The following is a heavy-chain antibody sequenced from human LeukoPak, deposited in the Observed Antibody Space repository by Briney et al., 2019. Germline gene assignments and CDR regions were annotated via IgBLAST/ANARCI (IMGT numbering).Heavy chain of an antibody. Sequence: GGSLRLSCAASGFTFSSYSMNWVRQAPGKGLEWVSSISSSSSHTYYADSVQGRFTIARDNAKNSLYLQMNSLRVEDTAVYYCARDSIAARRMDYWGQGTLVTVSS. J-gene: IGHJ4*02. CDR3: ARDSIAARRMDY. V-gene: IGHV3-21*01. CDR2: ISSSSSHT. CDR1: GFTFSSYS. D-gene: IGHD6-6*01.